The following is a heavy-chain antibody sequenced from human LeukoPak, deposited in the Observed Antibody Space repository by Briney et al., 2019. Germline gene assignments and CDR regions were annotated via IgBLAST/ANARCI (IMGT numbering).Heavy chain of an antibody. J-gene: IGHJ4*02. CDR1: GFTLSSYW. Sequence: PGGSLRLSCAASGFTLSSYWMSWVRQAPGKGLEWVANIMQDGSEKYYVDSVKGRFTISRDNAKNSLYLQMNSLRAEDTAVYYCARSRRPKDILTGYYPVNAYYFDYWGQGTLVTVSS. V-gene: IGHV3-7*01. CDR3: ARSRRPKDILTGYYPVNAYYFDY. CDR2: IMQDGSEK. D-gene: IGHD3-9*01.